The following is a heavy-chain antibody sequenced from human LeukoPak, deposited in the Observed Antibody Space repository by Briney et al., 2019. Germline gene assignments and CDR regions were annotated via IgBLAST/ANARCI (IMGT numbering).Heavy chain of an antibody. Sequence: SETLSLTCAVYGGSLSAYHWTWIRQPPGKGLEWIGEINHGGSTNYNPSLKSRVTISVDTLKNQFSLKLSSVTAADTAVYYCARYLDYGGNSRVFQHWGQGTLVTVSS. CDR3: ARYLDYGGNSRVFQH. J-gene: IGHJ1*01. CDR2: INHGGST. CDR1: GGSLSAYH. V-gene: IGHV4-34*01. D-gene: IGHD4-23*01.